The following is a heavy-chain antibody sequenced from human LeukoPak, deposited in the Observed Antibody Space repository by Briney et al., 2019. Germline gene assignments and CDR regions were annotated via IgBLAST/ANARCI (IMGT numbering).Heavy chain of an antibody. D-gene: IGHD3-22*01. CDR3: ARSPLYDRDAFDI. V-gene: IGHV3-53*01. J-gene: IGHJ3*02. CDR1: GFTVSSNY. Sequence: PGGSLRLSCAASGFTVSSNYMSWARQAPGKGLEWVSVIYSGGSTYYADSVKGRFTISRDNSKNTLYLQMNSLRAEDTAVYYCARSPLYDRDAFDIWGQGTMVTVSS. CDR2: IYSGGST.